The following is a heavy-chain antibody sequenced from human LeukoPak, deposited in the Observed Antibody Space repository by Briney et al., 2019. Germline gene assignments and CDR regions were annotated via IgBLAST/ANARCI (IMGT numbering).Heavy chain of an antibody. Sequence: GASVTVSCKACVYAFTDYFVHGVRPAPGQGLEWMGIISPTGGITTYAQKFQGRVTMTVDRSTSTVYMDLNSLESDDTAVYYCARDPYGSGSYVAPMSFDFWGQGTLVTVSS. D-gene: IGHD3-10*01. CDR2: ISPTGGIT. J-gene: IGHJ4*02. CDR1: VYAFTDYF. CDR3: ARDPYGSGSYVAPMSFDF. V-gene: IGHV1-46*01.